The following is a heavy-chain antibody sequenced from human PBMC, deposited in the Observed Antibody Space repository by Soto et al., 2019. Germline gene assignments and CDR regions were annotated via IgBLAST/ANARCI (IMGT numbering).Heavy chain of an antibody. CDR2: IYYSGST. J-gene: IGHJ5*02. CDR1: GGSISSSSYY. Sequence: QLQLQESGPGLVKPSETLSLTCTVSGGSISSSSYYWGWIRQPPGKGLEWIGSIYYSGSTYYNPSLKSRVTLSVDTSKNQFSLKLSSVTAADTAVYYCARLGCSGGSCYLSWFDPWGQGTLVTVSS. V-gene: IGHV4-39*01. CDR3: ARLGCSGGSCYLSWFDP. D-gene: IGHD2-15*01.